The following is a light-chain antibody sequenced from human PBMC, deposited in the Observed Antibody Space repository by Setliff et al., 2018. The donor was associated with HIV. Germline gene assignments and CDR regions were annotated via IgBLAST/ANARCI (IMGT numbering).Light chain of an antibody. V-gene: IGLV1-51*02. Sequence: QSVLTQPPSVSAAPGQKVTISCSGSSSNIGNNYVSWYQQVPGTAPKLLIFEDNKRPSVVSNRFSGSKSGNTASLTISGLQAEDEADYYCSSYTSTSTLFVFGTGTKVTVL. J-gene: IGLJ1*01. CDR1: SSNIGNNY. CDR3: SSYTSTSTLFV. CDR2: EDN.